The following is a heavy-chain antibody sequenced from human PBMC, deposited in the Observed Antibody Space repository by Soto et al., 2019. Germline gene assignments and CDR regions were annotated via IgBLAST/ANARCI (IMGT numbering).Heavy chain of an antibody. D-gene: IGHD1-1*01. CDR2: MSFDGSNK. CDR3: AKEFGWELQPSHPYYNSGMDV. Sequence: PGGSLRLSCAASGFTFRSYGMHWVRQAPGKGLEWVALMSFDGSNKYYADSVRGRFTISSDNSKSTLYLQMDILRPEDTAVYYCAKEFGWELQPSHPYYNSGMDVWGQGTTVTVSS. CDR1: GFTFRSYG. J-gene: IGHJ6*02. V-gene: IGHV3-30*18.